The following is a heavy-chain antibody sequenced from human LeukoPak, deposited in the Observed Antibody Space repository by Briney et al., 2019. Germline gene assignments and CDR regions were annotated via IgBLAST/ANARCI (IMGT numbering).Heavy chain of an antibody. CDR2: IIPIFGSA. D-gene: IGHD5-12*01. V-gene: IGHV1-69*13. CDR1: GGTFSSYA. J-gene: IGHJ5*02. CDR3: ARVGDDIVAGGSWFDP. Sequence: ASVKVSCKASGGTFSSYAISWVRQAPGQGLEWMGGIIPIFGSANYAQNFQDRVTITADESTTTAYMELSSLRSEDTAVYYCARVGDDIVAGGSWFDPWGQGTLVTVSS.